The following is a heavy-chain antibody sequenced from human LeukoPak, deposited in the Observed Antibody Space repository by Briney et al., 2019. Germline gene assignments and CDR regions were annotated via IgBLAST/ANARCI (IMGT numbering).Heavy chain of an antibody. CDR3: VRDGGHYGPDS. V-gene: IGHV3-7*04. Sequence: PGGSLRLSCAASGFTISFYWMSWVRQAPGKGLEWVANINQVASEKNYVDSVKGRFTISRDNAKNSLYLQMNSVRAEDTAMYYCVRDGGHYGPDSWGQGALVSVSS. CDR1: GFTISFYW. J-gene: IGHJ4*02. CDR2: INQVASEK. D-gene: IGHD3-10*01.